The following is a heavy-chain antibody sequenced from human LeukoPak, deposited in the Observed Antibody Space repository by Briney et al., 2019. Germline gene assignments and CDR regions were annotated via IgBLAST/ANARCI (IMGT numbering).Heavy chain of an antibody. CDR1: GFTFSAYA. V-gene: IGHV3-23*01. J-gene: IGHJ4*02. CDR2: MSSRGYDI. Sequence: GGSLRLSCAASGFTFSAYAMIWVRQAPGKGLEWGSVMSSRGYDIFYADSVKGRFTISRDNSKNTLYLQMSSLGVEDTAVYYCGKGDNNYYYDFWGRGTLVTVSS. D-gene: IGHD5-24*01. CDR3: GKGDNNYYYDF.